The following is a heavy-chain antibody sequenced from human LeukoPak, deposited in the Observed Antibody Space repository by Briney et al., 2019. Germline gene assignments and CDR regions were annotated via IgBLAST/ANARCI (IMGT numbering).Heavy chain of an antibody. J-gene: IGHJ3*02. V-gene: IGHV4-59*01. CDR1: GGSLSSYY. CDR2: IYYSGST. Sequence: PSETLSLTCTVSGGSLSSYYWSWIRQPPGKGLEWIGYIYYSGSTNYNPSLKSRVTISVDTSKNQFSLKLSSVTAADTAVYYCARTEDSSGWYHAFDIWGQGTMVTVSS. D-gene: IGHD6-19*01. CDR3: ARTEDSSGWYHAFDI.